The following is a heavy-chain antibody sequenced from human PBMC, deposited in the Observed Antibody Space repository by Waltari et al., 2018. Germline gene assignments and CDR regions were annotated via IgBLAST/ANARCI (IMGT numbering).Heavy chain of an antibody. CDR2: IYYSGST. D-gene: IGHD5-12*01. CDR3: ARASRDGYNSYYFDY. J-gene: IGHJ4*02. CDR1: GGSISSYY. Sequence: QVQLQESGPGLVKPSETLSLTCTVSGGSISSYYWSWIRQPPGKGLEWIGYIYYSGSTNYNPSLKSRVTISVDTSKNQFSLKLSSVTAADTAMYYCARASRDGYNSYYFDYWGQGTLVTVSS. V-gene: IGHV4-59*01.